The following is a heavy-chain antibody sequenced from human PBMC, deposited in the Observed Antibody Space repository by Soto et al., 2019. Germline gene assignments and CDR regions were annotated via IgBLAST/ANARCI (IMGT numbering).Heavy chain of an antibody. J-gene: IGHJ4*02. CDR1: RYRITSRS. V-gene: IGHV1-18*01. CDR2: ISAYNGNT. CDR3: ARGNIAVAGVFDY. Sequence: WKAPRYRITSRSLSSAQHAPGQGLEWMGWISAYNGNTNYAQKLQGRVTMTTDTSTSTAYMELRSLRSDDTAVYYCARGNIAVAGVFDYWGQGTLVTVSS. D-gene: IGHD6-19*01.